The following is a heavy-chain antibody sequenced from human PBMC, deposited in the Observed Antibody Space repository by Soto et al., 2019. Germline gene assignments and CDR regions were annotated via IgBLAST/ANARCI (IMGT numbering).Heavy chain of an antibody. J-gene: IGHJ4*02. Sequence: EVQLVESGGGLVQPGGSLRLSCAASGFTFSSYWMSWVHQAPGKGLEWVANIKQDGSEKYYVDSVKGRFTISRDNAKNSLYLQMNSLRAEDTAVYYCARDHSYYDFWSGYYPAPLDYWGQGTLVTVSS. CDR3: ARDHSYYDFWSGYYPAPLDY. V-gene: IGHV3-7*03. D-gene: IGHD3-3*01. CDR1: GFTFSSYW. CDR2: IKQDGSEK.